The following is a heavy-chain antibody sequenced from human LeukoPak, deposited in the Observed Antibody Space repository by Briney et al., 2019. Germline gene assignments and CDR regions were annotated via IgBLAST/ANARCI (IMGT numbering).Heavy chain of an antibody. CDR2: ISSSSSYT. V-gene: IGHV3-11*06. CDR1: GFTFSDYY. D-gene: IGHD6-19*01. CDR3: ARAAWQWRDKRNYFDY. J-gene: IGHJ4*02. Sequence: GGSLRLSCAASGFTFSDYYMSWIRQAPGKGLEWVSYISSSSSYTNYADSVKGRFTISRDSAKNSLYLQMNSLRAEDTAVYYCARAAWQWRDKRNYFDYWGQGTLVTVSS.